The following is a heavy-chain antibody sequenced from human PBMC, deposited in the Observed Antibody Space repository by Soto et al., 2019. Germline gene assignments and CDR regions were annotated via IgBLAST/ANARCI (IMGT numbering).Heavy chain of an antibody. CDR2: ISSSSSYI. D-gene: IGHD2-15*01. V-gene: IGHV3-21*01. CDR1: GFTFSSYS. Sequence: PGGSLRLSCAASGFTFSSYSMNWVRQAPGKGLEWVSSISSSSSYIYYADSVKGRFTISRDNAKNSLYLQMNSLRAEDTAVYYCARTAGYRSGGSCLDAFDIWGQGTMVTASS. J-gene: IGHJ3*02. CDR3: ARTAGYRSGGSCLDAFDI.